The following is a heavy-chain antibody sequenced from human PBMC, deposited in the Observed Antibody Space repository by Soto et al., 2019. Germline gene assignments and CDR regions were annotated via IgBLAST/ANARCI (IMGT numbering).Heavy chain of an antibody. CDR3: ETHTRDYYDSSGYYPFDY. Sequence: GASVKVSCKASGGTFSSYTISWVRQAPGQGLEWMGRIIPILGIANYAQKFQGRVTITADKSTSTAYMELSSLRSEDTAVYYCETHTRDYYDSSGYYPFDYWGQGTLVTVSS. J-gene: IGHJ4*02. V-gene: IGHV1-69*02. CDR2: IIPILGIA. D-gene: IGHD3-22*01. CDR1: GGTFSSYT.